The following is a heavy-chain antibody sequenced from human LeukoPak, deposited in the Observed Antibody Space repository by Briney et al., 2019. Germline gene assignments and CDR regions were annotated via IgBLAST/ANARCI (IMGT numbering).Heavy chain of an antibody. V-gene: IGHV3-21*01. CDR2: ISSSSSYI. D-gene: IGHD3-10*01. J-gene: IGHJ6*03. CDR3: AKDPAIYGSGTPWYMDV. Sequence: PGGSLRLSCAASGFTFSSYSMNWVRQAPGKGLEWVSSISSSSSYIYYADSVKGRFTISRDNAKNSLYLQMNSLRAEDTAVYYCAKDPAIYGSGTPWYMDVWGKGTTVTISS. CDR1: GFTFSSYS.